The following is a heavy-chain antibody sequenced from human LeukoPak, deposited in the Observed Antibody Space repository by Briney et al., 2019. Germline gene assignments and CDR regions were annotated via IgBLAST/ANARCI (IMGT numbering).Heavy chain of an antibody. J-gene: IGHJ5*02. CDR1: GYSISSGYY. Sequence: SETLSLTCTVSGYSISSGYYWGWIRQPPGNGLEWIGSIYHIVSTYYNPSIKSRVTISVDASKNQFSLKLRSVTAADTAVYYCARVGGWHWFDPWGQGTLVTVSS. D-gene: IGHD1-26*01. CDR3: ARVGGWHWFDP. CDR2: IYHIVST. V-gene: IGHV4-38-2*02.